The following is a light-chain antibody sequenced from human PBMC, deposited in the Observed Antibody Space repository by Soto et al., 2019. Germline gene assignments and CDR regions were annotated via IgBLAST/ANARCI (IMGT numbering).Light chain of an antibody. CDR2: EGS. CDR1: SSDVGSYNL. CDR3: CSYAGRSTWV. Sequence: QSALTQPASVSGSPGQSITISCTGTSSDVGSYNLVSWYQQHPGKAPKLMIYEGSKRPSGVSNRFSGSKSGNTASLTISGLQGEDEADYYCCSYAGRSTWVFGGGTKLTVL. V-gene: IGLV2-23*01. J-gene: IGLJ3*02.